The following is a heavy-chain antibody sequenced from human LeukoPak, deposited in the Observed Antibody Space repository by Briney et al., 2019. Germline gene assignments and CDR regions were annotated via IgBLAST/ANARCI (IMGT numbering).Heavy chain of an antibody. CDR1: GFTFSSYE. CDR2: IGSSGATI. D-gene: IGHD3-10*01. CDR3: ARPHYYDSGSRYYFDY. J-gene: IGHJ4*02. V-gene: IGHV3-48*03. Sequence: GGSLRLSCAASGFTFSSYEMNWVRQAPGKGLEWVSYIGSSGATIYYADSLKGRFTISRDNAKKSLYLQMNSLRAEDTAVYYCARPHYYDSGSRYYFDYWGQGTLVTVSS.